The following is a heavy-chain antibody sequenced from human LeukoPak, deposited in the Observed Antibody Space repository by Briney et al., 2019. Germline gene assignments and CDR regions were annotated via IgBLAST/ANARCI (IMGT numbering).Heavy chain of an antibody. Sequence: SETLSLTCSVSGFSLSGGHFWGWIRQSPGKGLEWIGSVSHSASTYYNPSLKSRVTMSVDTSKNQFSLKLSSVTAADTAVYYCAREELVGATVKHWGQGTLVTVSS. CDR2: VSHSAST. V-gene: IGHV4-38-2*02. J-gene: IGHJ1*01. CDR1: GFSLSGGHF. D-gene: IGHD1-26*01. CDR3: AREELVGATVKH.